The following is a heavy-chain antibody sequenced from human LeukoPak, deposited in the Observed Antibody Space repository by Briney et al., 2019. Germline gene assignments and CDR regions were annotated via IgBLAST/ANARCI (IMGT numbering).Heavy chain of an antibody. D-gene: IGHD2-21*02. CDR2: IYSGGST. J-gene: IGHJ6*02. CDR3: ARGFGVVVTAIHFYGMDV. CDR1: GFTVSSNY. V-gene: IGHV3-53*01. Sequence: PGGSLRLSCAASGFTVSSNYMSWVRQAPGKGLEWVSVIYSGGSTYYADSVKGRLTISRDTSKNTLYLQMHSLRAEDTAVYYCARGFGVVVTAIHFYGMDVWGQGTTVTVSS.